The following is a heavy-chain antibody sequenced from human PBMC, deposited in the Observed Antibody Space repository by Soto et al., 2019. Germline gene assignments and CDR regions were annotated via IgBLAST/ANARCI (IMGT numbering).Heavy chain of an antibody. V-gene: IGHV6-1*01. CDR3: AREGAQLELHVPYFDL. J-gene: IGHJ2*01. CDR2: TYYRSKWYN. CDR1: GASASSNSAA. Sequence: QVQLQQSGPGLVKPSQTLSLTCAISGASASSNSAAWHWIRQSPSRGLEWLGRTYYRSKWYNDYAVSVKSRITINPDAPKNQFSLQLNSVTPEDTAVYYCAREGAQLELHVPYFDLWGRGTLVTVSS. D-gene: IGHD1-7*01.